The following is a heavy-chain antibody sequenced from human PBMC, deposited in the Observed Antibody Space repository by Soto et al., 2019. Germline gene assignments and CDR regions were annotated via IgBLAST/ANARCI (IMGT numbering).Heavy chain of an antibody. Sequence: TLSLTCTVSGGSISSGDYYWSWIRQPPGKGLEWIGYIYYSGSTYYNPSLKSRVTISVDTSKNQFSLKLSSVTAADTAVYYCARYTYYYDSSGYYLVFDYWGQGTLVTVSS. D-gene: IGHD3-22*01. V-gene: IGHV4-30-4*01. J-gene: IGHJ4*02. CDR3: ARYTYYYDSSGYYLVFDY. CDR2: IYYSGST. CDR1: GGSISSGDYY.